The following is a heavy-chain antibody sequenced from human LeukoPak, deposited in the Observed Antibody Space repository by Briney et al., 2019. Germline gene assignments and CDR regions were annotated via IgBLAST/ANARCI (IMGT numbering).Heavy chain of an antibody. V-gene: IGHV1-8*01. CDR3: ARGWRYYDFWSGYWERRKDYYGMEV. Sequence: ASVKVSCKPSGYTFTSYDIDWVRQATGQGLEWMGWMNPNNGNTVYAQKFQGRVTMTRNTSISTAYMELSSLRSEDTAVYYCARGWRYYDFWSGYWERRKDYYGMEVWGPGTTVTVSS. CDR2: MNPNNGNT. D-gene: IGHD3-3*01. J-gene: IGHJ6*02. CDR1: GYTFTSYD.